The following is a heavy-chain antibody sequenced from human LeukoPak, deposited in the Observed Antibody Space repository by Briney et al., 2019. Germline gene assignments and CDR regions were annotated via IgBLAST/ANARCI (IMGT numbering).Heavy chain of an antibody. CDR2: IWYDGSNK. Sequence: SGTSLRLSCAASGFTFSNYGMHWVRQAPGKGLEWVAVIWYDGSNKYYADSVKGRFTISRDNSKNTLYLQMNSLRGEDTAVYHCAVLYYYDSSGFYSNDVFDIWGQGTMVTVSA. D-gene: IGHD3-22*01. CDR1: GFTFSNYG. J-gene: IGHJ3*02. CDR3: AVLYYYDSSGFYSNDVFDI. V-gene: IGHV3-33*03.